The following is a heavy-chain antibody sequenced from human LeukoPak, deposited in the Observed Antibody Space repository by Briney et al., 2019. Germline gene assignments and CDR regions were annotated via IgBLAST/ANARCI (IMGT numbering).Heavy chain of an antibody. V-gene: IGHV3-7*01. CDR1: GFTFNNYL. Sequence: GRSLRLSCEASGFTFNNYLIHWVRQAPGKGLEWVANIKQDGSEKYYVDSVKGRFTISRDNAKNSLYLQMNSLRAEDTAVYYCARALHPEYYDFWSGYYYFDYWGQGTLVTVSS. J-gene: IGHJ4*02. CDR3: ARALHPEYYDFWSGYYYFDY. CDR2: IKQDGSEK. D-gene: IGHD3-3*01.